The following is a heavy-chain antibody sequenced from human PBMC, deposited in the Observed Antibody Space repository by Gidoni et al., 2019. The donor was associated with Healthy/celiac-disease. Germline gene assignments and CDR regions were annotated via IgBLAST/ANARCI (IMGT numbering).Heavy chain of an antibody. CDR1: GGSFSGYY. Sequence: QVPLQQWGAGLLKPSETLSLTCAVYGGSFSGYYWSWIRQPPGKGLAGIGEINQSGSTNYNPSLKSRVTISVDTSNNQFSLKLSSVTAADTAVYYCARGRRSGSQGYYMDVWGKGTTVTVSS. J-gene: IGHJ6*03. CDR3: ARGRRSGSQGYYMDV. V-gene: IGHV4-34*01. D-gene: IGHD3-10*01. CDR2: INQSGST.